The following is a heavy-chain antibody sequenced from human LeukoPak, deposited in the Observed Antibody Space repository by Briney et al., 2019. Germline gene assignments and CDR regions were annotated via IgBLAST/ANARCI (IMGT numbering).Heavy chain of an antibody. CDR2: ISGSGGST. V-gene: IGHV3-23*01. J-gene: IGHJ4*02. D-gene: IGHD5-18*01. CDR3: ARVGAYGYPGYYFDY. CDR1: GFTFSSYA. Sequence: PGGSLRLSCAASGFTFSSYAMSWVRQAPGKGLEWVSAISGSGGSTYYADSVKGRFTISRDNSKNTLYLQMNSLRAEDTAVYYCARVGAYGYPGYYFDYWGQGTLVTVSS.